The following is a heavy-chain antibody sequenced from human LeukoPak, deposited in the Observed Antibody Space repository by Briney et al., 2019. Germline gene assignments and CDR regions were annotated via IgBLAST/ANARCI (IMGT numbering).Heavy chain of an antibody. CDR2: ISSSSSYI. CDR3: ARDSRLVIELNAFDI. CDR1: GFTFSSYS. D-gene: IGHD6-19*01. J-gene: IGHJ3*02. Sequence: PGGSLRLSCAASGFTFSSYSMNWVRQAPGKGLEWVSSISSSSSYIYYADSVKGRFTISRDNAKNSLYLQMNSLRAEDTAVYYCARDSRLVIELNAFDIWGQGTMVTVSS. V-gene: IGHV3-21*01.